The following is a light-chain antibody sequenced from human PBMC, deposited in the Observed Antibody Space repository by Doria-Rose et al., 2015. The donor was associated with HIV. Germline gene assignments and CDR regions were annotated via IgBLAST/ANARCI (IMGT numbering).Light chain of an antibody. J-gene: IGKJ2*03. V-gene: IGKV1-8*01. CDR2: AAS. Sequence: IRMTQSPSSFSASTGDRVTISCRTSQYIGSYVAWYQQKTGYAPKLLISAASTLQSGVPSRFSGSGAGTDFTLTISCLQSEDFATYYCQQYYTYPYSFGQGTKLEIK. CDR3: QQYYTYPYS. CDR1: QYIGSY.